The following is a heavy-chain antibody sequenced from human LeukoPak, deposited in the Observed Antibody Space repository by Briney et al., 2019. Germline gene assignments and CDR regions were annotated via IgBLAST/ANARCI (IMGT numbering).Heavy chain of an antibody. V-gene: IGHV3-74*01. CDR2: INDDGRST. J-gene: IGHJ6*03. Sequence: GGSLRLSCAASGFTFSSYWMHWVRQAPGKGLVGVSRINDDGRSTSYADSVKGRFTISRDNAKNTLYLQMNSLRAEDTAVYYCARVDVVVVAATRGLDYYYYMDVWGKGTTVTVSS. CDR3: ARVDVVVVAATRGLDYYYYMDV. CDR1: GFTFSSYW. D-gene: IGHD2-15*01.